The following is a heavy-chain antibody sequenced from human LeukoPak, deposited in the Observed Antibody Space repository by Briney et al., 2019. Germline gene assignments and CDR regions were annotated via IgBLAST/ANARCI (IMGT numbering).Heavy chain of an antibody. CDR2: MNPNSANT. CDR3: ARRNKDDSNFRLVDY. Sequence: ASVKVSFTASGYTFTNYDINWVRQTTGQGLEWMGWMNPNSANTGCAQKFQGRVTMTRNTSISTAYMELSSLRSEDTAVYYCARRNKDDSNFRLVDYWGQGTLVTVSS. J-gene: IGHJ4*02. V-gene: IGHV1-8*01. CDR1: GYTFTNYD. D-gene: IGHD5-24*01.